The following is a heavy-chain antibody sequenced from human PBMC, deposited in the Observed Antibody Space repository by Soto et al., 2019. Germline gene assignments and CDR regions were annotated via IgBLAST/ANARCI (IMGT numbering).Heavy chain of an antibody. D-gene: IGHD3-16*01. V-gene: IGHV3-21*01. CDR2: IDASSTHI. CDR1: GFSFSTYN. Sequence: EVQLVESGGGLVKPGGSLRLSCAASGFSFSTYNMNWARQAPGKGLEWVSSIDASSTHIYYADSVKGRFTISRDNGKSALYLQMDSLRAEDTALYFCVRQQYDFLVDPWGQGTLVTVSS. J-gene: IGHJ5*02. CDR3: VRQQYDFLVDP.